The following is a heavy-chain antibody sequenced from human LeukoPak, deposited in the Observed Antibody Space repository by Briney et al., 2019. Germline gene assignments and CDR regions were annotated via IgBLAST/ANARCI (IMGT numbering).Heavy chain of an antibody. CDR2: INHSGST. Sequence: SETLSLTCAVYGGSFSGCYWSWIRQPPGKGLEWIGEINHSGSTNYNPSLKGRVTISVDTSKNQFSLKLSSVTAADTAVYYCARPNDSSGYYHFDYWGQGTLVTVSS. CDR1: GGSFSGCY. V-gene: IGHV4-34*01. CDR3: ARPNDSSGYYHFDY. D-gene: IGHD3-22*01. J-gene: IGHJ4*02.